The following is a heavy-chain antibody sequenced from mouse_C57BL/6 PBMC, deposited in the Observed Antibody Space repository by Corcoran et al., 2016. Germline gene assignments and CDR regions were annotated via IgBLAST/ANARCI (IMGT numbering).Heavy chain of an antibody. CDR3: ARSPYGSSYY. V-gene: IGHV1-26*01. D-gene: IGHD1-1*01. CDR2: INPNNGGT. CDR1: GYTFTDYY. Sequence: EVQLQQSGPELVKPGALVKISCKASGYTFTDYYMNWVKQSHGKSLEWIGDINPNNGGTSYNQKFKGKATLTVDKSSSTAYMELRSLTSEDSAVYYFARSPYGSSYYWGQGTTLTVSS. J-gene: IGHJ2*01.